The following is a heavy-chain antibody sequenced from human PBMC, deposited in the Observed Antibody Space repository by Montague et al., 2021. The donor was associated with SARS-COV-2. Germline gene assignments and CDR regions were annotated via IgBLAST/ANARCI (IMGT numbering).Heavy chain of an antibody. J-gene: IGHJ6*02. CDR3: ARSWDTVYYYYGMDV. CDR2: SGRN. Sequence: SGRNYCNPSLKSRVSISVDTSKNQFSLKLSYVTAADTAVYYCARSWDTVYYYYGMDVLGQCTTVTVSS. V-gene: IGHV4-39*01. D-gene: IGHD1-26*01.